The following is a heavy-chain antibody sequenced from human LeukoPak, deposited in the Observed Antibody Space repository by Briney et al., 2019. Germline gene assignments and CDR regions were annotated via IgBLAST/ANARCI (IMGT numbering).Heavy chain of an antibody. CDR1: GGSISSGSYY. D-gene: IGHD3-10*01. CDR2: IYTSVST. CDR3: ARYGRGKLGYLIRWFDP. Sequence: SQTLSLTCTVSGGSISSGSYYWSWIRQPAGKGLEWIGRIYTSVSTNYNPSLKSRVTISVDTSKNQFSLKLSSVTAADTAVYYCARYGRGKLGYLIRWFDPWGQGTLVTVSS. J-gene: IGHJ5*02. V-gene: IGHV4-61*02.